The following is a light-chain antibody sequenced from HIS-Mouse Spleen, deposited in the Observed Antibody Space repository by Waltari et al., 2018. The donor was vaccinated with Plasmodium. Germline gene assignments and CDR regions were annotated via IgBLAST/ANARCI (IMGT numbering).Light chain of an antibody. Sequence: SYELTQPPSVSVSPVQTARITCSGDALPKKYAYWYQQKSGQAPVLVICEDSKRPSGIPERFSGSSSGTMATLTISGAQVEDEADYYCYSTDSSGNHRVFGGGTKLTVL. CDR2: EDS. J-gene: IGLJ3*02. V-gene: IGLV3-10*01. CDR1: ALPKKY. CDR3: YSTDSSGNHRV.